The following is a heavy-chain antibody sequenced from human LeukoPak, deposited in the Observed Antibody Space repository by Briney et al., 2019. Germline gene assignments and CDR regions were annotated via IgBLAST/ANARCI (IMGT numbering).Heavy chain of an antibody. CDR1: GGSISSSY. J-gene: IGHJ5*02. CDR3: VRGHYDILTGYHNWFDP. CDR2: IYYSGST. D-gene: IGHD3-9*01. V-gene: IGHV4-59*01. Sequence: SETLSLTXTVSGGSISSSYWSWIRQPPGKGLEWIGYIYYSGSTNYNPSLKSRVTISVDTSKNQFSLKLSSVTAADTAVYYCVRGHYDILTGYHNWFDPWGQGTLAAVSS.